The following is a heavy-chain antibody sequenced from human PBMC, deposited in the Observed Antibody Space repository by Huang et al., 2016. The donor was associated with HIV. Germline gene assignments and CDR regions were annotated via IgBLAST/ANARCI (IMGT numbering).Heavy chain of an antibody. Sequence: EVQLVESGGGLVKPGGSLKLSCAASGFTFSGSALHWVRQASGKGLEWLGRIRSKANSYATAYAAAVKGRFTISRDDSKNTAYLQMNSLKTEDTAVYYCTRLTMIGDGDYWGQGTLVTVSS. CDR2: IRSKANSYAT. V-gene: IGHV3-73*01. CDR1: GFTFSGSA. D-gene: IGHD3-22*01. CDR3: TRLTMIGDGDY. J-gene: IGHJ4*02.